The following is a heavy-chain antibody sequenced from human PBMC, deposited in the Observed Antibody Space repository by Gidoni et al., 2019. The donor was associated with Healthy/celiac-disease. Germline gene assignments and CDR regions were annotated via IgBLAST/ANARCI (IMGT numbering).Heavy chain of an antibody. V-gene: IGHV3-21*01. CDR2: ISSSSSYI. D-gene: IGHD3-16*02. CDR1: GFTFSSYS. CDR3: ARDWDMITFGGVIVGVWENWFDP. Sequence: EVQLVESGGGLVKPGGSLRLSCAASGFTFSSYSMTWVRQAPGKGLEWVSSISSSSSYIYYADSVKGRFTISRDNAKNSLYLQMNSLRAEDTAVYYCARDWDMITFGGVIVGVWENWFDPWGQGTLVTVSS. J-gene: IGHJ5*02.